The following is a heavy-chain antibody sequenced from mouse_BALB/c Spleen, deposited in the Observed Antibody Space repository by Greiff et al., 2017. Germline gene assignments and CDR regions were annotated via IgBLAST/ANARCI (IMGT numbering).Heavy chain of an antibody. J-gene: IGHJ2*01. V-gene: IGHV7-3*02. CDR2: IRNKANGYTT. CDR1: GFTFTDYY. Sequence: EVKLQESGGGLVQPGGSLRLSCATSGFTFTDYYMSWVRQPPGKALEWLGFIRNKANGYTTEYSASVKGRFTISRDNSQSILYLQMNTLRAEDSATYYCARDGGYDYFDYWGQGTTLTVSS. D-gene: IGHD2-2*01. CDR3: ARDGGYDYFDY.